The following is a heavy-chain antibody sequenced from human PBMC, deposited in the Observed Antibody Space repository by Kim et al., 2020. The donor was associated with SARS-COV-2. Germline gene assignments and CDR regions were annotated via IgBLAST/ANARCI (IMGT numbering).Heavy chain of an antibody. CDR2: INHSGST. Sequence: SETLSLTCAVYGGSFSGYYWSWIRQPPGKGLEWIGEINHSGSTNYNPSLKSRVTISVDTSKNQFSLKLSSVTAADTAVYYCARSLSTVTTSDYWGQGTLVTVSS. CDR3: ARSLSTVTTSDY. CDR1: GGSFSGYY. V-gene: IGHV4-34*01. J-gene: IGHJ4*02. D-gene: IGHD4-17*01.